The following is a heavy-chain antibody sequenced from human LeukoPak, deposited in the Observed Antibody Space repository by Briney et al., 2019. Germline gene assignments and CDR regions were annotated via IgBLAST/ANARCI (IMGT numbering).Heavy chain of an antibody. D-gene: IGHD2-2*02. Sequence: PGRSLRLSCAASGFTFSSYGMHWVRQAPGKGLEWVAFIRYDGSNKYYADSVKGRFTISRDNSKNTLYLQMNSLRAEDTAVYYCAKDANPYCSSTSCYTWYFDYWGQGTLVTVSS. CDR2: IRYDGSNK. V-gene: IGHV3-30*02. CDR1: GFTFSSYG. CDR3: AKDANPYCSSTSCYTWYFDY. J-gene: IGHJ4*02.